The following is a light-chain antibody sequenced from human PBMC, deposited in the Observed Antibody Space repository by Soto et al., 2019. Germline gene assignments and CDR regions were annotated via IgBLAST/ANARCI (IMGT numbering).Light chain of an antibody. CDR2: KAS. J-gene: IGKJ1*01. CDR1: QSISSW. Sequence: DIQITQSPSTLSASVGDRVTIGCRASQSISSWLAWYQQKPGKAPKLLISKASNLDSGVPSRFSGSGSGTEFNLTISSLQPEDFATYYCQQYNSFIWTFGRGTKVDIK. V-gene: IGKV1-5*03. CDR3: QQYNSFIWT.